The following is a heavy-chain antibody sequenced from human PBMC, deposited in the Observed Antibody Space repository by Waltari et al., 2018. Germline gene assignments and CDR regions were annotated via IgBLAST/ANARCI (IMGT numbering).Heavy chain of an antibody. V-gene: IGHV1-69*11. Sequence: QVQLVQSGAEVQKPGSSVKVSCKAPVGTFSSYAISWVRQAPGQGLEGMGGHNPIRRTTDYAQWLQCRVTVAAGESTSTAYVELSRLRSEDTAVYYCVRGLGRMLPDVEHAFDMWGQGTRVTVS. J-gene: IGHJ3*02. CDR1: VGTFSSYA. D-gene: IGHD1-26*01. CDR2: HNPIRRTT. CDR3: VRGLGRMLPDVEHAFDM.